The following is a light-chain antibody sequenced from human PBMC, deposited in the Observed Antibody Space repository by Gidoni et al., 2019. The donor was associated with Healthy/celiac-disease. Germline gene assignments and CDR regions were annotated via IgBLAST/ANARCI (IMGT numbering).Light chain of an antibody. Sequence: DIQMTQSPSSLSASVGDRVTITCRASQSISSYLNWYQQKPGKAPKLLIYAASSLQSGVPSRFSGSGSVTDFTLTISSLQPEDFAPYYCQQSYSTPQAFGGGTKVEIK. V-gene: IGKV1-39*01. CDR1: QSISSY. J-gene: IGKJ4*01. CDR3: QQSYSTPQA. CDR2: AAS.